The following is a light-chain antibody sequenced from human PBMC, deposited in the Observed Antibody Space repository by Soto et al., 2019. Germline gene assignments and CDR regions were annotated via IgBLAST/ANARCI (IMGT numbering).Light chain of an antibody. J-gene: IGKJ1*01. CDR3: QQYNSYLWT. CDR1: QDISNY. CDR2: KAS. V-gene: IGKV1-5*03. Sequence: IQMAQSPAALSASVGDRVTITYQASQDISNYLNWYQQKPGKAPKLLIYKASSLESGVPSRFSGSGSGTEFTLTISSLQPDDFATYYCQQYNSYLWTFGQGTKVDI.